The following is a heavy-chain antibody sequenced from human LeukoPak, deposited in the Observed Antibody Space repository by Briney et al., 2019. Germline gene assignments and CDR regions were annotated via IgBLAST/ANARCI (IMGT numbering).Heavy chain of an antibody. CDR1: GFTLSSYA. D-gene: IGHD4-11*01. Sequence: GGSLRLSCSASGFTLSSYAMHWVRQAPGKGLEYVSGISSNGGSVYADSVKGRFTTSRDNSKNTLFLQTTSLRAEDTALYYCARIHDYSNYFHWYFDLWGRGTLVTVSS. CDR2: ISSNGGS. CDR3: ARIHDYSNYFHWYFDL. V-gene: IGHV3-64*04. J-gene: IGHJ2*01.